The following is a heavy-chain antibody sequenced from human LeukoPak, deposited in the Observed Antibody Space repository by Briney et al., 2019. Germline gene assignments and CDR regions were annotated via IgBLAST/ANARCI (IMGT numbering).Heavy chain of an antibody. V-gene: IGHV4-59*01. CDR3: ARGVVVVTAATPSNYYYYYGMDV. J-gene: IGHJ6*02. Sequence: SSETLSLTCTVSGGSISSYYWSWIRQPPGKGLEWVGYIYYSGSTNYNPSLKSRVTISVDTSKNQFSLKLSSVTAADTAVYYCARGVVVVTAATPSNYYYYYGMDVWGQGTTVTVSS. CDR1: GGSISSYY. D-gene: IGHD2-2*02. CDR2: IYYSGST.